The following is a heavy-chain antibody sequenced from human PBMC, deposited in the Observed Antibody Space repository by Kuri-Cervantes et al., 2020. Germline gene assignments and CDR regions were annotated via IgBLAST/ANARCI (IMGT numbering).Heavy chain of an antibody. V-gene: IGHV3-11*04. J-gene: IGHJ6*02. D-gene: IGHD1-26*01. CDR2: ISSSGSTI. CDR3: ARVELSPYYYYYYGMDV. Sequence: GGSLRLSCAASGFTFSDYYMSWIRQAPGKGLEWVSYISSSGSTIYYADSVKGRFTISRDNAKNSLYLQMNSLRAEDTAVYYCARVELSPYYYYYYGMDVWGQGTTVTVSS. CDR1: GFTFSDYY.